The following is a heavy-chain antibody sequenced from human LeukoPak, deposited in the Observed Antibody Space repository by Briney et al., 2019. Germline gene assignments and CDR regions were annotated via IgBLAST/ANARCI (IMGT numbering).Heavy chain of an antibody. Sequence: GGSLRLSCAASGFTFSDYWMHWVRQAPGKGLEWVARLHPDGSERNYVGSVEGRFTVSGDNAKSSLYLQMNSLRVEDTAVYYCARGGYSFDYLGQGTLVTVSS. V-gene: IGHV3-7*01. D-gene: IGHD5-12*01. J-gene: IGHJ4*02. CDR1: GFTFSDYW. CDR3: ARGGYSFDY. CDR2: LHPDGSER.